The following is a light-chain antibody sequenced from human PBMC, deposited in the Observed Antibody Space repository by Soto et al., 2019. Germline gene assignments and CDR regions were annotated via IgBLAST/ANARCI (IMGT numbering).Light chain of an antibody. CDR3: SSYTSSSTLV. CDR1: SSDVGGYDY. V-gene: IGLV2-14*01. Sequence: QSVLAQPASVSGSPGQSITISCTGTSSDVGGYDYVSWYQQHPGKAPKVIIFEVINRPSGVSNRFSGSKSGNMASLTISGLQAEDEADYYCSSYTSSSTLVFGTGTKVTAL. J-gene: IGLJ1*01. CDR2: EVI.